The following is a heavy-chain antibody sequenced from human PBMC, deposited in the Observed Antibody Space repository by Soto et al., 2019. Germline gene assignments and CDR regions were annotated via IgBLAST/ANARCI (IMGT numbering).Heavy chain of an antibody. J-gene: IGHJ6*02. CDR3: ARGVLNYDLWSGPINGGIDV. CDR2: INHRGST. Sequence: SETLSLTCAVCGGSFSDYCWNWNCIRQPPGKGLEGVGEINHRGSTSHNPSRKSRVALSLDTSKNQFSLILTSVTAADTAVYNCARGVLNYDLWSGPINGGIDVWGQRSTVT. V-gene: IGHV4-34*01. D-gene: IGHD3-3*01. CDR1: GGSFSDYC.